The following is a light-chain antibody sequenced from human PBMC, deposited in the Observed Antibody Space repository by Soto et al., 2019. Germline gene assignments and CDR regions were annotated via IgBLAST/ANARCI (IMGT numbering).Light chain of an antibody. CDR2: EGS. J-gene: IGLJ2*01. Sequence: QSLLTQPASVSGSPGQSITISCTGTSSDVGRYNLVSWYQQHPGKAPKLMIYEGSKRPSGVSNRFSGSKSGNTASLTISGLQAEDEADYYCSSYAGSNPLFGGGTKLTVL. CDR1: SSDVGRYNL. CDR3: SSYAGSNPL. V-gene: IGLV2-23*01.